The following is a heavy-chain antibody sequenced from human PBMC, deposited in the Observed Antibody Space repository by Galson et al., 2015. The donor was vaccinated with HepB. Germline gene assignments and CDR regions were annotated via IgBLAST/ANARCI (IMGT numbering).Heavy chain of an antibody. D-gene: IGHD3-10*01. CDR1: GFTFSSSG. CDR2: ISSSSSAI. CDR3: AREGSYYNMNDY. V-gene: IGHV3-48*01. J-gene: IGHJ4*02. Sequence: SLRLSCAASGFTFSSSGMNWVRQAPGRGLEWVSHISSSSSAIYYADSVKGRFTISRDNAKNSLYLQMNSLRAEDTAVYYCAREGSYYNMNDYWGQGTLVTVSS.